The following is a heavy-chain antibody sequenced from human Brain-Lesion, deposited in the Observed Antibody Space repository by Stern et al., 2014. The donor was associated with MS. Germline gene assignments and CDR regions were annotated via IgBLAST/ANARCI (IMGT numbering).Heavy chain of an antibody. Sequence: VQLVESGGKLIQPGESLRISCAASGFSVSNNYMTWVRQAPGKGLEWVCLISSGGGTYYADSVKGRFTISRDNSKNTLYLQMNNLRAEDTAVYYCARDRTCTGGSCYGTWGQGTLVTVSS. J-gene: IGHJ5*02. V-gene: IGHV3-53*01. D-gene: IGHD2-15*01. CDR2: ISSGGGT. CDR1: GFSVSNNY. CDR3: ARDRTCTGGSCYGT.